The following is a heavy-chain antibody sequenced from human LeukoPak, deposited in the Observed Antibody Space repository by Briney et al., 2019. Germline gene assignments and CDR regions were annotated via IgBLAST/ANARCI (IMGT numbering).Heavy chain of an antibody. CDR1: GFTFSSYA. CDR3: ARGRGVTMVRGLKTNWFDP. D-gene: IGHD3-10*01. CDR2: ISYDGGNK. J-gene: IGHJ5*02. Sequence: QSGRSLRLSCAASGFTFSSYAMHWVRQAPGKGLEWVAVISYDGGNKYYADSVKGRFTISRDNSKNTLYLQMNSLRAEDTAVYYCARGRGVTMVRGLKTNWFDPWGQGTLVTVSS. V-gene: IGHV3-30*04.